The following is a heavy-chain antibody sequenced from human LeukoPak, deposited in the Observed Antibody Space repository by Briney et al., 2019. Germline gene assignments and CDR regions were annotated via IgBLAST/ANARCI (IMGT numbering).Heavy chain of an antibody. CDR1: GGSLSSYY. CDR2: IYYSGST. D-gene: IGHD1-26*01. J-gene: IGHJ4*02. Sequence: PSETLSLTCTVSGGSLSSYYWSWIRQPPGKGLEWIGYIYYSGSTNYNPSLKSRVTISVDTSKNQFSLKLSSVTAADTAVYYRARAPNLLYSGISRGYFDYWGQGTLVTVSS. V-gene: IGHV4-59*12. CDR3: ARAPNLLYSGISRGYFDY.